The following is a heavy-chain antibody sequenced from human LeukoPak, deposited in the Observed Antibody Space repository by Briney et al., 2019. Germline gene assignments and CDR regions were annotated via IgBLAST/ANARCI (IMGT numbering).Heavy chain of an antibody. CDR2: INPNSSGT. D-gene: IGHD5-18*01. J-gene: IGHJ4*02. Sequence: ASGKVSCKASGYTFTGYYMHWVRQAPGQGLEWMGWINPNSSGTNYAQKFQGRVTMTRDTSISTAYMELSRLRSDDTAVYYCARGDVDTADFDYWGQGTLVTVSS. CDR1: GYTFTGYY. V-gene: IGHV1-2*02. CDR3: ARGDVDTADFDY.